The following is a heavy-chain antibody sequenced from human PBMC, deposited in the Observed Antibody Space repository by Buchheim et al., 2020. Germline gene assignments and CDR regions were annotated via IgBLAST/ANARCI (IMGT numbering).Heavy chain of an antibody. V-gene: IGHV1-8*01. J-gene: IGHJ6*02. CDR1: GYTFTSYD. Sequence: QVQLVQSGAEVKKPGASVKVSCKASGYTFTSYDINWVRQATGQGLEWMGWMNPNSGNTGYAQKFQGRVTMTRNTSISTAYMELSSLRSEDTAVYYCARGPTYYDILTGYFIYYYYGMDVWGLGTT. CDR3: ARGPTYYDILTGYFIYYYYGMDV. D-gene: IGHD3-9*01. CDR2: MNPNSGNT.